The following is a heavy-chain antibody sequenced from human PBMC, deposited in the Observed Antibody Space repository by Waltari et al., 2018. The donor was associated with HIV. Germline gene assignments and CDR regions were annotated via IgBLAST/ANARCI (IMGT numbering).Heavy chain of an antibody. D-gene: IGHD3-3*01. CDR3: LTSRPGAVFGDF. CDR1: GYNFATFD. J-gene: IGHJ4*02. V-gene: IGHV1-8*01. Sequence: QAQLVQSGAEVRKPGASVKVSCKASGYNFATFDINWVRRAPGQGLEWMGWMSINNGNACYGQRVKGRVTLTRDTSRDTAYMELHSLTHQDTAVDYCLTSRPGAVFGDFWGQGTPVMVSS. CDR2: MSINNGNA.